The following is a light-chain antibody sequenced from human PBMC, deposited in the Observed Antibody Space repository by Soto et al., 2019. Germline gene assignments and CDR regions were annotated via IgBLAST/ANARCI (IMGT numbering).Light chain of an antibody. CDR1: SSDVGGYNY. Sequence: QSVLTQPASVSGSPGQSITISCTGTSSDVGGYNYVSWYQQHPGKAPKLMIYEVSNRPSGVSNRFSGSKSGNTASLTISGLQAEDEADYYCSSYTSSIPLVFGTGTKLTVL. CDR2: EVS. J-gene: IGLJ1*01. CDR3: SSYTSSIPLV. V-gene: IGLV2-14*01.